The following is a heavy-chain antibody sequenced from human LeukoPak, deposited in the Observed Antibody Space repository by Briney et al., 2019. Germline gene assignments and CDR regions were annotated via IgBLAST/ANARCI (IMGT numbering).Heavy chain of an antibody. CDR2: ISYDGGNK. V-gene: IGHV3-30*18. CDR3: AKGGQWLEF. D-gene: IGHD6-19*01. J-gene: IGHJ4*02. Sequence: QTGGSLRLSCAASGFTFSSYGMHWVRQAPGKGLEWVAVISYDGGNKYYADSMKGRFTISRDNSKNTLYLQMNSLRAEDTAVYYCAKGGQWLEFWGQGTLVTVSS. CDR1: GFTFSSYG.